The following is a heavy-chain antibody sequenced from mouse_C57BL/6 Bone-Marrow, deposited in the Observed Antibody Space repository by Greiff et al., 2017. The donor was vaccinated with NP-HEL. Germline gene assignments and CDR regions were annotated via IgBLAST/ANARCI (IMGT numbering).Heavy chain of an antibody. CDR2: IWGVGST. V-gene: IGHV2-6*01. CDR3: SSGIYYSNYGFAY. J-gene: IGHJ3*01. Sequence: VKLMESGPGLVAPSQSLSITCTVSGFSLTSYGVDWVRQSPGKGLEWLGVIWGVGSTNYNSALKSRLSIIKDNSKSQVFLKMNSLQTDDTAMYACSSGIYYSNYGFAYWGQGTLVTVSA. CDR1: GFSLTSYG. D-gene: IGHD2-5*01.